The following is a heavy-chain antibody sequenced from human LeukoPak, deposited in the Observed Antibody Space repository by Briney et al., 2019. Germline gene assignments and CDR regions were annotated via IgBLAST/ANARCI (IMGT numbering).Heavy chain of an antibody. Sequence: SETLSLTCSVSGDSISSSNYYWAWIRQPPGKGLEWIGSVFYSGSTYNNPSLKSRLTISVDTSRNQFSVKLTSVTAADTAVHYCARHTNSAATTWPLEYWGQGALVTVSS. CDR3: ARHTNSAATTWPLEY. V-gene: IGHV4-39*01. CDR2: VFYSGST. CDR1: GDSISSSNYY. J-gene: IGHJ4*02. D-gene: IGHD4-17*01.